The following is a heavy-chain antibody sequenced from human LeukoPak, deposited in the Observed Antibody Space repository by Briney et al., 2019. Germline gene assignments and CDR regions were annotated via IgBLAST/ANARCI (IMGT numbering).Heavy chain of an antibody. Sequence: SETLSLTCTVSGGSISSGDYYWSWIRQPPGKGLEWIGYIYYSGSTYYNPSLKSRVTISVDTSKNQFSLKRSSVTAADTAVYYCAREGSSGYYGLGYWGQGTLVTVSS. CDR3: AREGSSGYYGLGY. D-gene: IGHD3-22*01. CDR1: GGSISSGDYY. V-gene: IGHV4-30-4*01. J-gene: IGHJ4*02. CDR2: IYYSGST.